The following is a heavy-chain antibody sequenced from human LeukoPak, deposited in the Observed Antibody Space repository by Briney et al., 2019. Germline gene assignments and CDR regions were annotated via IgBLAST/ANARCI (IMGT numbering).Heavy chain of an antibody. CDR2: IYHSGST. Sequence: PSETLSLTCAVSGYFISSGYYWGWIRQPPGKGLEWIGSIYHSGSTYYNPSLKSRVTISVDTSKNQFSLKLSSVTAADTAVYYCARLSNRDSGSYFYFDYWGQGTLVTVSS. CDR1: GYFISSGYY. J-gene: IGHJ4*02. CDR3: ARLSNRDSGSYFYFDY. D-gene: IGHD1-26*01. V-gene: IGHV4-38-2*01.